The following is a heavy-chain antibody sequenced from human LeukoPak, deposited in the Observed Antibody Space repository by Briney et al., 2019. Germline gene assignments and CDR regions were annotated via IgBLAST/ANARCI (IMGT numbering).Heavy chain of an antibody. V-gene: IGHV3-23*01. CDR1: GFTFSSYA. CDR3: AKDRDYGNFYFDY. CDR2: ISGSGGST. J-gene: IGHJ4*02. Sequence: GGSLRLSCAASGFTFSSYAMSWVRQAPGKGLEWVSAISGSGGSTYYADSVQGRFTISRDNSKNTVYVQMNSLRPEDTAVYYCAKDRDYGNFYFDYWGQGVLVTVSS. D-gene: IGHD4-11*01.